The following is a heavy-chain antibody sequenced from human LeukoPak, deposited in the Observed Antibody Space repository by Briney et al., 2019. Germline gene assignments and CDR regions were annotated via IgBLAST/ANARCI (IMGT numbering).Heavy chain of an antibody. CDR2: YNLNTGNT. CDR1: GYTFTGHY. J-gene: IGHJ6*02. Sequence: GASVKVSCKASGYTFTGHYMHWVRQAPGQGLEWMGWYNLNTGNTNYAQKFQGRVTMTRDTSISTAYMELSSLRSDDTAVYHCARGQLLHYYYGMDVWGRGTTVTVSS. D-gene: IGHD6-13*01. V-gene: IGHV1-2*02. CDR3: ARGQLLHYYYGMDV.